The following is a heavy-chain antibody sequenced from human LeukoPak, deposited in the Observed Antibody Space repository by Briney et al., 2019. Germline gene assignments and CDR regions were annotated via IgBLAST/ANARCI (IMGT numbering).Heavy chain of an antibody. CDR1: GFTFSSYA. Sequence: GGSLRLSCEASGFTFSSYATSWVRQAPGKGLEWVSGISGNSGSTYYADSVKGRFTISRDNSKNTLYLQVNSLRAEDTAVYYCAREVVGAYYFDYWGQGTLVTVSS. CDR2: ISGNSGST. D-gene: IGHD1-26*01. J-gene: IGHJ4*02. CDR3: AREVVGAYYFDY. V-gene: IGHV3-23*01.